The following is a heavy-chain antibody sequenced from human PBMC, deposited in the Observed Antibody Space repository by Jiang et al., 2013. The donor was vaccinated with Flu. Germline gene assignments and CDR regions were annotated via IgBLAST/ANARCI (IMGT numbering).Heavy chain of an antibody. Sequence: LLKPSETLSLTCTVSGGSVSSGSYYWSWIRQPPGKGLEWIGYIYYSGSTNYNPSLKSRVTISVDTSKNQFSLKLSSVTAADTAVYYCARGFDYGGNSGGDYWGQGTLVTVSS. CDR1: GGSVSSGSYY. V-gene: IGHV4-61*01. CDR2: IYYSGST. D-gene: IGHD4-23*01. CDR3: ARGFDYGGNSGGDY. J-gene: IGHJ4*02.